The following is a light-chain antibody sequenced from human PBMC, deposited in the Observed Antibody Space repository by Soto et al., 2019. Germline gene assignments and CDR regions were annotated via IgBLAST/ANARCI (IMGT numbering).Light chain of an antibody. CDR1: SSNIGSNT. J-gene: IGLJ2*01. V-gene: IGLV1-44*01. CDR2: SNN. CDR3: AAWDDSLHGVV. Sequence: QSVLTQPPSASGTPGQRVTISCSGSSSNIGSNTVNWYQQLPGTAPKLLIYSNNHRPSGVPDRFSGSKSGSSASLAISGLQSEDEADFYCAAWDDSLHGVVFGGGTKVTVL.